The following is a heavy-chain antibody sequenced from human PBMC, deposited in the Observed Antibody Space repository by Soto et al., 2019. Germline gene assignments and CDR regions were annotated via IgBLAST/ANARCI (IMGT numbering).Heavy chain of an antibody. D-gene: IGHD2-2*01. CDR1: GGTFSSYT. J-gene: IGHJ6*02. Sequence: QVQLVQSGAEVKKPGSSVKVSCKASGGTFSSYTISWVRQAPGQGLEWMGRIIPILGIANYAQKFQGRVTITADKSTSTAYMGVSSVRSEDTAVYYCAREAGYCSSTSCYGADYYYYGMDVWGQGTTVTVSS. CDR2: IIPILGIA. CDR3: AREAGYCSSTSCYGADYYYYGMDV. V-gene: IGHV1-69*08.